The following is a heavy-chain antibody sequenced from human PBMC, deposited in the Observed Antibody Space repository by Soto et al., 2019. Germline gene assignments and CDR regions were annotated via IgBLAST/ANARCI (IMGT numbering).Heavy chain of an antibody. J-gene: IGHJ6*02. CDR3: ARNIATAGNYYGMDV. D-gene: IGHD6-13*01. V-gene: IGHV1-69*01. CDR2: MIPIFGTA. CDR1: GGTFSSYA. Sequence: QVQLVKSGAEVKKPGSSVKVSCKASGGTFSSYAISWVRQAPGQGLEWMGGMIPIFGTANYEQKFQGRVTITEDESTSKAYMELSSLRSEDTAVYYCARNIATAGNYYGMDVWGQGSTVTVSS.